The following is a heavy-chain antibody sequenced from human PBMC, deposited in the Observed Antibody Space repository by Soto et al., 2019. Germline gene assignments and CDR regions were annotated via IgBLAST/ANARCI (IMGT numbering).Heavy chain of an antibody. CDR2: RFHSGST. CDR1: GASISTSNW. V-gene: IGHV4-4*02. D-gene: IGHD4-17*01. J-gene: IGHJ4*02. Sequence: SETLSLTCTVSGASISTSNWWTWVRQPPGKGLEWIGERFHSGSTTYNPSLKSRVTISLDKSSNQFSLKLNSVTAADTAVYYCARINGDTISFDYWGQGALVTVSS. CDR3: ARINGDTISFDY.